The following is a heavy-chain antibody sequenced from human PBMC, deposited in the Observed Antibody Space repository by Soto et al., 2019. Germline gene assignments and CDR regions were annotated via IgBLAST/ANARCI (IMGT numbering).Heavy chain of an antibody. CDR2: LWYDGSNE. J-gene: IGHJ3*02. D-gene: IGHD6-13*01. V-gene: IGHV3-33*01. CDR1: GFTFSSYG. CDR3: ARSRVYDVFDI. Sequence: GGSLRLSCAASGFTFSSYGMHWVRQAPGKGLEWVALLWYDGSNEYYADSVKGRFTISRDNSKNTLYLQMNTLRAEDTAVYYCARSRVYDVFDIWGQGTMVIVSS.